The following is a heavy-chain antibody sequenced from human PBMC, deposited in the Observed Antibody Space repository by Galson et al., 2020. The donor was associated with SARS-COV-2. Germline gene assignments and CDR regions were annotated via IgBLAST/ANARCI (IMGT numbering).Heavy chain of an antibody. V-gene: IGHV3-11*06. D-gene: IGHD5-12*01. CDR3: ARGYTGSLMGVDN. CDR1: GFTFTDNY. Sequence: GGSLRLSCAASGFTFTDNYMSWIRQAPGKGLEWVSYISGNNKYINYADSVKGRFTISRDNARNSLYLQMNSLGAEDTALYYCARGYTGSLMGVDNWGQGTLVTGAS. CDR2: ISGNNKYI. J-gene: IGHJ4*02.